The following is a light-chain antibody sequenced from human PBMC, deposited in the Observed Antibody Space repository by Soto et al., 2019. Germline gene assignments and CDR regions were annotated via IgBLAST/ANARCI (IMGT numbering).Light chain of an antibody. V-gene: IGKV1-17*01. Sequence: DIQMTQSPSSLSASVGDRVAITCRASQAIRNDLGWYQQKPAKAPKRLIYAASSLQSGVPSRFSGSGSGTDFTLTISSLQPEDVATYYCQKYNSAPLTFGGGTKVDIK. J-gene: IGKJ4*01. CDR2: AAS. CDR3: QKYNSAPLT. CDR1: QAIRND.